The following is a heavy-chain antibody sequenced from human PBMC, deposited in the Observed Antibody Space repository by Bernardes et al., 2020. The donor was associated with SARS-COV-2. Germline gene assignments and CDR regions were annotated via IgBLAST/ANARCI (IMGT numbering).Heavy chain of an antibody. CDR2: IYYSGST. J-gene: IGHJ4*02. D-gene: IGHD3-3*01. V-gene: IGHV4-39*01. CDR3: ARGEHRITIFGVVTRYFDC. CDR1: GGSISSSSYY. Sequence: SETLSLTCTVSGGSISSSSYYWGWIRQPPGKGLEWIGSIYYSGSTYYNPSLKSRVTISVDTSKNQFSLKLSSVTAADTAVYYCARGEHRITIFGVVTRYFDCWGQGTLVTVSS.